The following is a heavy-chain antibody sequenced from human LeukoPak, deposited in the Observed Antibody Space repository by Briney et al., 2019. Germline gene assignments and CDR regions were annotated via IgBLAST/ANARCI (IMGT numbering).Heavy chain of an antibody. V-gene: IGHV3-74*01. CDR2: IHSDGSST. Sequence: GGSLRLSCAASGFTFSNFWMHWVRQAPGKGLVWVSRIHSDGSSTSYADSVKGRFTISRDNAKNTLYLQMNSLRAEDTAVYYCAKGDSGSYGALDIWGQGTMVTVSS. CDR1: GFTFSNFW. D-gene: IGHD1-26*01. CDR3: AKGDSGSYGALDI. J-gene: IGHJ3*02.